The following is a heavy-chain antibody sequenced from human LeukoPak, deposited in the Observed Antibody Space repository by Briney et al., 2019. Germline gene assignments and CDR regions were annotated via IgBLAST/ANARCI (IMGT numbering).Heavy chain of an antibody. Sequence: GGSLRLSCAASGFTFSSYSMNWVRQAPGKGLEWISYITGSSNNIYYADSVKGRFTISRDNAKNSLYLQMNSLRAEDTAVYYCARDNAHRRLEAAGLGYWGQGTLVTVSS. CDR2: ITGSSNNI. V-gene: IGHV3-48*01. D-gene: IGHD6-13*01. CDR1: GFTFSSYS. J-gene: IGHJ4*02. CDR3: ARDNAHRRLEAAGLGY.